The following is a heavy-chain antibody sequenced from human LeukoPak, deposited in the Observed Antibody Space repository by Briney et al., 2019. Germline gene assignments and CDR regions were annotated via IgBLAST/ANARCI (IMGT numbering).Heavy chain of an antibody. J-gene: IGHJ4*02. CDR2: IYTTGSP. Sequence: SETLSLICTVSGGSFNSYSWNWIRQPAGEGLEWIGRIYTTGSPNYSPSLKSRVTMSLDTSKNQFSLKLTSVTAADTAVYYCARGFCGSTSCYSFDSWGQGTLVIVSS. CDR1: GGSFNSYS. V-gene: IGHV4-4*07. CDR3: ARGFCGSTSCYSFDS. D-gene: IGHD2-2*01.